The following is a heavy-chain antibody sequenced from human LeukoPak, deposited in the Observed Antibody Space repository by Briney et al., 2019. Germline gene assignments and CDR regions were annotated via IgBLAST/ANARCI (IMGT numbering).Heavy chain of an antibody. Sequence: SETLSLTCVVYGGSFSGYYWSWIRQPQGKGLEWIGEINHSGSTDYNPSLKSRVTISVDTSKNQFSLKLSSVTAADTAVYYCARGLPPAELVYDYWGQGTLVTVSS. J-gene: IGHJ4*02. CDR2: INHSGST. CDR3: ARGLPPAELVYDY. V-gene: IGHV4-34*01. CDR1: GGSFSGYY. D-gene: IGHD3-10*01.